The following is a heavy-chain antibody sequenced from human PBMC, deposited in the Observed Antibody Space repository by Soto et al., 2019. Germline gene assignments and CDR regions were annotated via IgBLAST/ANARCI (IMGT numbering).Heavy chain of an antibody. CDR1: GYTFTSYD. V-gene: IGHV1-8*01. CDR3: SRQGSSQSDYFDY. Sequence: QVQLVQSGAEVKKPGASVKVSCKASGYTFTSYDINWVRQATGQGLEWMGWMNPNSGNTGYAQKCQVRVTSSRKTSISTADGELSSLRFGDTAVYYCSRQGSSQSDYFDYCGQGTLVTVSS. J-gene: IGHJ4*02. D-gene: IGHD6-13*01. CDR2: MNPNSGNT.